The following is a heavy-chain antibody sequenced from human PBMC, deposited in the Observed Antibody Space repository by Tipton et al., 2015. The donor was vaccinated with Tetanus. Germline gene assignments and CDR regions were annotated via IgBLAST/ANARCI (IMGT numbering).Heavy chain of an antibody. Sequence: SLRLSCETSGFTFSTYEMNWVRQAPGKGLEWVSYISSGSSIVYYADSVKGRFTFSRDNAKKSLYLQMNNLRVEDTAVYYCTGHRRGDGYNLGAYWGPGTLVTASS. V-gene: IGHV3-48*03. CDR3: TGHRRGDGYNLGAY. CDR2: ISSGSSIV. D-gene: IGHD5-24*01. J-gene: IGHJ4*02. CDR1: GFTFSTYE.